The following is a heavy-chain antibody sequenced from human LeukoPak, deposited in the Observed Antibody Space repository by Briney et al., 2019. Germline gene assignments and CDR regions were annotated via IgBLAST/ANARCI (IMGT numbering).Heavy chain of an antibody. CDR3: ARGPNHYYYMDF. Sequence: ASMKVSCKASGYSFTGYYIHWVRQAPGQGLEWMGWINPDGDVTKSAQKFQGRVTMTTDKSINTVFMELSGLTSDDTALYYCARGPNHYYYMDFWGKGTTVTVSS. D-gene: IGHD2-8*01. J-gene: IGHJ6*03. CDR1: GYSFTGYY. V-gene: IGHV1-2*02. CDR2: INPDGDVT.